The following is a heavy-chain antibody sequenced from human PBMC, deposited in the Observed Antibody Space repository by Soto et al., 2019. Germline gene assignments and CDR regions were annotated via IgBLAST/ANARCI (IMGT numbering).Heavy chain of an antibody. J-gene: IGHJ5*02. Sequence: QVQVEESGGGLVKPGGSLRVSCAASGFSISDYDMSWIRQAPGKGLEWLSYITPSETTDYADSVKGRFTISRDNAKNSVYLQMNSLRAEDTAVYYCARNGGTFDPWGQGTLVTVSS. D-gene: IGHD7-27*01. CDR3: ARNGGTFDP. CDR1: GFSISDYD. V-gene: IGHV3-11*01. CDR2: ITPSETT.